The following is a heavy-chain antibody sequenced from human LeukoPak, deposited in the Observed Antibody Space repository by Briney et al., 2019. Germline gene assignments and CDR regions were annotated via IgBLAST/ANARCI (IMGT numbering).Heavy chain of an antibody. Sequence: SETLSLTCTVSGGSISSYYWSWIRQPAGKGLEWIGRIYTSGSTNANPSLKSRVTMSVDTSENQFSLKLSSVTAADAAVYYCARDNPPQCNSGWFAYWGQGTLVTVSS. D-gene: IGHD6-19*01. CDR1: GGSISSYY. CDR2: IYTSGST. CDR3: ARDNPPQCNSGWFAY. V-gene: IGHV4-4*07. J-gene: IGHJ4*02.